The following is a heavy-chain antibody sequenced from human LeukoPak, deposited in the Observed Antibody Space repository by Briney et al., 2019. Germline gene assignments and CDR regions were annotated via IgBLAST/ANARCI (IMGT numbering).Heavy chain of an antibody. V-gene: IGHV3-23*01. J-gene: IGHJ4*02. CDR1: GFTFSSYA. Sequence: GGSLRLSCAASGFTFSSYAMSWVRQAPGKGLEWVSTIGGSGGSTYYADSVKGRFTISRDNSKNTLFLQMNSLRAEDTAVYYCADIESLGYCAGGACRSLTSWGQGTLVTVSS. D-gene: IGHD2-8*02. CDR3: ADIESLGYCAGGACRSLTS. CDR2: IGGSGGST.